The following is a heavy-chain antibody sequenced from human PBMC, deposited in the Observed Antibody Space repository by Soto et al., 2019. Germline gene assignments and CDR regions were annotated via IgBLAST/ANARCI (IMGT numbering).Heavy chain of an antibody. V-gene: IGHV3-23*01. D-gene: IGHD2-15*01. CDR2: ISGSGGRT. J-gene: IGHJ4*02. CDR3: AKGGYCSGGSCYSYFDY. Sequence: EVQLLESGGGLVQPGGSLRLSCAASGFTFSSYAMSWVRQAPGKGLEWVSAISGSGGRTYYADSVKGRFTISRDNSKNTLYLQMNSLRAEDTAVYYCAKGGYCSGGSCYSYFDYWGQGTLVTVSS. CDR1: GFTFSSYA.